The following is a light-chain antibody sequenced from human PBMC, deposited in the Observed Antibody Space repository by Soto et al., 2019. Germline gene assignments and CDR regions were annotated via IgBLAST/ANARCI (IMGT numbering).Light chain of an antibody. Sequence: DIVLTQSPVTLSLSPGDTATLSCRASESVVRYLAWYQQKPGQAPRLLMYDTSKRATGIPARFSGSGYGRDFTLTISSLEPEDFAVYYCQQRSNWPLTFGGGTKVEIK. CDR3: QQRSNWPLT. J-gene: IGKJ4*01. CDR1: ESVVRY. CDR2: DTS. V-gene: IGKV3-11*02.